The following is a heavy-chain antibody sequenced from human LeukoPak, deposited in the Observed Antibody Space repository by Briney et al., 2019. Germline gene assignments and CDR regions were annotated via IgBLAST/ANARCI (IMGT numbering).Heavy chain of an antibody. CDR3: AREQTYYYGSGSYSRYYYMDV. CDR1: GFTFHDYA. J-gene: IGHJ6*03. CDR2: ISWNSGSI. D-gene: IGHD3-10*01. Sequence: GRSLRLSCAASGFTFHDYAMHWVRQAPGKGLEWVSGISWNSGSIGYADSVKGRFTISRDNAKNSLYLQMNSLRAEDTAVYYCAREQTYYYGSGSYSRYYYMDVWGKGTTVTVSS. V-gene: IGHV3-9*01.